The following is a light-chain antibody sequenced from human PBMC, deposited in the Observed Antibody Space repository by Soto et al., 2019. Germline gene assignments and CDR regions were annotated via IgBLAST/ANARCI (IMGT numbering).Light chain of an antibody. CDR1: QSISSW. CDR3: QQYNSYPRT. V-gene: IGKV1-5*01. CDR2: DAS. J-gene: IGKJ1*01. Sequence: DIQMTQFPSTLSASVLDRFTITCRASQSISSWLAWYQQKPGKAPKLLIYDASSLESGVPSRFSGSGSGTEFTLTISSLQPDDFATYYCQQYNSYPRTFGQGTKV.